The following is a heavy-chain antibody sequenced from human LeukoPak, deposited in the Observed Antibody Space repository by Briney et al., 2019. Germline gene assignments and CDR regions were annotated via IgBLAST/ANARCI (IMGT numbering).Heavy chain of an antibody. CDR2: IKQDGSEK. CDR1: GFIFSGYW. D-gene: IGHD5-18*01. J-gene: IGHJ4*02. CDR3: ASPGSVGDTGMPDY. Sequence: QPGGSLRLSCAASGFIFSGYWMTWVRQAPGKGLEWVANIKQDGSEKYYVDTVKGRFTISRDSAKNSLYLQMNSLRAEDTAVYYCASPGSVGDTGMPDYWGQGTLVTVSS. V-gene: IGHV3-7*01.